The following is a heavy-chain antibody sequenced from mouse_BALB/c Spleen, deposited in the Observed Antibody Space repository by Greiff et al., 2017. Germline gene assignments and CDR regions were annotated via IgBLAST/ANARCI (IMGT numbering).Heavy chain of an antibody. CDR2: IDPANGNT. V-gene: IGHV14-3*02. J-gene: IGHJ1*01. Sequence: EVKLMESGAELVKPGASVKLSCTASGFNIKDTYMHWVKQRPEQGLEWIGRIDPANGNTKNDPKFQGKATITADTSSNTAYLQLSSLTSEDTAVYYCARGGIYYDYGGYFDVWGAGTTVTVSS. D-gene: IGHD2-4*01. CDR1: GFNIKDTY. CDR3: ARGGIYYDYGGYFDV.